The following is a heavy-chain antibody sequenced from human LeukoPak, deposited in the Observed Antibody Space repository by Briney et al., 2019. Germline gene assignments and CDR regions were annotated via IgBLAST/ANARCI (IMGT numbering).Heavy chain of an antibody. Sequence: GGSLRLSCAASGFTFSSYSMNWVRQAPGKGLEWVSSISSSSSYIYYADSVKGRFTTSRDNAKNSLYLQMNSLRAEDTAVYYCARGTYYYDSSGYIYWGQGTLVTVSS. J-gene: IGHJ4*02. CDR1: GFTFSSYS. CDR3: ARGTYYYDSSGYIY. V-gene: IGHV3-21*01. D-gene: IGHD3-22*01. CDR2: ISSSSSYI.